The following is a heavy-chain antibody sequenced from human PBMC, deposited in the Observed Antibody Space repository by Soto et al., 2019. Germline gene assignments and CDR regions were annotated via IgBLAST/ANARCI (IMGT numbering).Heavy chain of an antibody. D-gene: IGHD6-19*01. CDR3: LAVAGPYYYYMDV. V-gene: IGHV4-39*01. CDR2: IYYSGST. J-gene: IGHJ6*03. Sequence: SETLSLTCTVSGGSISSSSYYWGWIRQPPGKGLEWIGSIYYSGSTYYNPSLKSRVTISVDTSKNQFSLKLSSVTAADTAVYYCLAVAGPYYYYMDVWGKGTTVTVSS. CDR1: GGSISSSSYY.